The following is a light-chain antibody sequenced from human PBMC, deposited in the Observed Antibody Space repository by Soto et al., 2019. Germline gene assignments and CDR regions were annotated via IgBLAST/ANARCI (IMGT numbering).Light chain of an antibody. CDR1: QNVLYSTNNKNY. J-gene: IGKJ4*01. Sequence: DIVMTQSPDSLAVYLGERSTINCKSSQNVLYSTNNKNYLAWYQQKPGQPTKLLIYWASSRESGVHDRFSGSGSGTDFTLTISSLQAEDAATYYCQQYSSTPLTFGGGTKVEVK. V-gene: IGKV4-1*01. CDR2: WAS. CDR3: QQYSSTPLT.